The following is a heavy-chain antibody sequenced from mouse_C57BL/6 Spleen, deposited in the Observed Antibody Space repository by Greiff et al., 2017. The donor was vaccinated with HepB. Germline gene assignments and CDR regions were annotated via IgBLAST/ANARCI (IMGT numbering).Heavy chain of an antibody. CDR3: ARSYYSNYVLCAY. CDR1: GYTFTSYW. D-gene: IGHD2-5*01. Sequence: QVQLKQPGAELVRPGSSVKLSCKASGYTFTSYWMHWVKRRPIQGLEWIGNIDPSDSETHYNQKFKDKATLTVDKSSSTAYMQLSSLTSEDSAVYYCARSYYSNYVLCAYWGQGTLVTVSA. V-gene: IGHV1-52*01. J-gene: IGHJ3*01. CDR2: IDPSDSET.